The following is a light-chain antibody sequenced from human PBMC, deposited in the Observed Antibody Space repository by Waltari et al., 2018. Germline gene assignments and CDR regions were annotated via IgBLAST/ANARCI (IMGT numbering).Light chain of an antibody. CDR1: QSFGNND. J-gene: IGKJ3*01. Sequence: EIVLTQSPGTLSMSPGERATLSCRSSQSFGNNDLAWYQQKPGQAPRLLIYGASIRATGIPDRFSGSGSGTDFTLTISRLEPADFAVYFCQYYGDSPFTFGPGTKVDLK. V-gene: IGKV3-20*01. CDR2: GAS. CDR3: QYYGDSPFT.